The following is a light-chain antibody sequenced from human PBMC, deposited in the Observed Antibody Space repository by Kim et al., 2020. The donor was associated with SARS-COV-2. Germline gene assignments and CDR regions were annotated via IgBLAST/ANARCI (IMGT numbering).Light chain of an antibody. V-gene: IGLV3-19*01. Sequence: LGQTVRITCQGDSLRIYYASWYQQKPVQAPVLVIYGKNNRPSGIPDRFSGSSSGNTASLTITGAQAEDEADYYCNSRDSSGNHLRVFGGGTQLTVL. CDR2: GKN. CDR3: NSRDSSGNHLRV. CDR1: SLRIYY. J-gene: IGLJ2*01.